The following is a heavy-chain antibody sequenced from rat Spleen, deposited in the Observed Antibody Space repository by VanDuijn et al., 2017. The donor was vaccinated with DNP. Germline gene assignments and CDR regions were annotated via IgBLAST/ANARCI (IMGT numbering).Heavy chain of an antibody. V-gene: IGHV3-1*01. CDR1: DYSITNNY. D-gene: IGHD1-7*01. Sequence: EVQLQESGSGLVKPSQSLSLTCSVTDYSITNNYWGWIRKFPGNKMEWIGHINYSGRNSYNPSLISRVSITRDTSRNHFFLHLISVTTEDTATYYCARWTRYFDYWGQGVMVTVSS. CDR3: ARWTRYFDY. J-gene: IGHJ2*01. CDR2: INYSGRN.